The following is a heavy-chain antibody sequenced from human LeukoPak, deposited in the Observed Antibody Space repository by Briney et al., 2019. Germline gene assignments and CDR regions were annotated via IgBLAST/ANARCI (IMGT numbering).Heavy chain of an antibody. CDR3: ARHVEVYSSGLYY. CDR1: GGSISSGSYW. V-gene: IGHV4-39*01. D-gene: IGHD6-19*01. CDR2: ISNTGGT. Sequence: SETLSLTCTVSGGSISSGSYWWGWIRQPPGKGLEWISSISNTGGTYYNPSLKSRVIISVDMSKNQFSLQLSSVTAADTAVYYCARHVEVYSSGLYYWGQGTLVTVSS. J-gene: IGHJ4*02.